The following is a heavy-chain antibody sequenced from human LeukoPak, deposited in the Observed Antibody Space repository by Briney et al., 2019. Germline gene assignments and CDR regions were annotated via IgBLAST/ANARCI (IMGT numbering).Heavy chain of an antibody. J-gene: IGHJ4*02. Sequence: GGSLRLSCAASGFTFSSYAMSWVRQAPGKRLEWVSAISGSGGSTYYADSVKGRFTISRDNSKNTLYLQMNSLRAEDTAVYYCAKSLTGDGYVFDYWGQGTLVTVSS. V-gene: IGHV3-23*01. CDR3: AKSLTGDGYVFDY. CDR2: ISGSGGST. D-gene: IGHD7-27*01. CDR1: GFTFSSYA.